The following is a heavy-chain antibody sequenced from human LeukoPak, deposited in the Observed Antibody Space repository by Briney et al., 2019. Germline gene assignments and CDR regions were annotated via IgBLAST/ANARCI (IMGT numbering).Heavy chain of an antibody. CDR3: ARTRQYSSSWYCWFDP. Sequence: GASVKVSCKASGYTXTSYGISWVRQAPGQGLEWMGWISAYNGNTDYAQKLQGRVTMTTDTSTSTAYMELRSLRSDDTAVYYCARTRQYSSSWYCWFDPGGQGTLVTVSS. CDR1: GYTXTSYG. CDR2: ISAYNGNT. D-gene: IGHD6-13*01. J-gene: IGHJ5*02. V-gene: IGHV1-18*01.